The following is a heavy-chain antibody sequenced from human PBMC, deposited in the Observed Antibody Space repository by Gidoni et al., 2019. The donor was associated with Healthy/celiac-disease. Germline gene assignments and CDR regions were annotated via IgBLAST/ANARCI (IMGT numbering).Heavy chain of an antibody. CDR1: GFTFSSYA. CDR3: AKGARTGSYSY. J-gene: IGHJ4*02. D-gene: IGHD1-26*01. CDR2: ISGRGGST. Sequence: EVQLLESGGGLVQHGGSLRLSCAASGFTFSSYAMRWVRQAPGKGLEWVSAISGRGGSTYYAVSVKGRFTISRDNSKNTLYLQMNSLRAEDTAVYYCAKGARTGSYSYWGQGTLVTVSS. V-gene: IGHV3-23*01.